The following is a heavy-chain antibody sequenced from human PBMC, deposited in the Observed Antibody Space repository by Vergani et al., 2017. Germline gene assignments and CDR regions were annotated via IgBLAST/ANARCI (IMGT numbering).Heavy chain of an antibody. D-gene: IGHD3-9*01. V-gene: IGHV4-59*13. CDR1: GGSFNTYY. CDR3: ARVMYRDEASTGYRLEGMDI. CDR2: IYSTGST. J-gene: IGHJ6*02. Sequence: QVQLEESGPGLVKPSETLSLTCTVSGGSFNTYYWSWIRQSPGKGLEWIGYIYSTGSTHYNSSLNSRVTMSVDTSKNQFSLKLRSVTAADTAVYFCARVMYRDEASTGYRLEGMDIWGQGTTVTISS.